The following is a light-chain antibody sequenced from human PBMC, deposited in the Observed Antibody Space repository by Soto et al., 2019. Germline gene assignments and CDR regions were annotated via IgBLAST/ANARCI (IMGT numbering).Light chain of an antibody. J-gene: IGLJ1*01. CDR2: EVT. Sequence: QSALTQPPSASGSPGQSFTISCTGTNSDVGRYKFVSWYQQHPGKAPKLIIYEVTQRPSGVPDRFSASKSGNTASLTVSGLQAEDEADYYCSSYAGSKMGVFGTGTKVTVL. V-gene: IGLV2-8*01. CDR3: SSYAGSKMGV. CDR1: NSDVGRYKF.